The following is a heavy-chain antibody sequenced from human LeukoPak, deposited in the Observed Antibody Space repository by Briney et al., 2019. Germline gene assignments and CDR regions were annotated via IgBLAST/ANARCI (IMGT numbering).Heavy chain of an antibody. Sequence: GGSLRLSRAPSGFTFSTYEMNWVRQAPGKGLEWVSYISSSGSSIYYADSVKGRFTISRGNAKKSLYLQMNSLRTEDTAVYYCAGRIVVVPAADYYYMDVWGKGTTVTISS. D-gene: IGHD2-2*01. J-gene: IGHJ6*03. CDR3: AGRIVVVPAADYYYMDV. CDR1: GFTFSTYE. V-gene: IGHV3-48*03. CDR2: ISSSGSSI.